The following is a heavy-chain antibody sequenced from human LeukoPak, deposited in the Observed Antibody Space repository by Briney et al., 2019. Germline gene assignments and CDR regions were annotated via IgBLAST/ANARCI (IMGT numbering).Heavy chain of an antibody. CDR3: AKEGYSSSWNADFDY. V-gene: IGHV3-23*01. Sequence: GGSLRLSCAASRFTFSNYAMSWVRQAPGKGLEWVSAISGSGGITYYADSVKGRFTISRDNSKNTLYLRMNSLRVEDTAVYYRAKEGYSSSWNADFDYWGQGTLVIVSS. J-gene: IGHJ4*02. CDR1: RFTFSNYA. CDR2: ISGSGGIT. D-gene: IGHD6-13*01.